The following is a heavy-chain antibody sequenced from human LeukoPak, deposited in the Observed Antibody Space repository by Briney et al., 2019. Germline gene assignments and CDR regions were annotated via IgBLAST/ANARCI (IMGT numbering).Heavy chain of an antibody. CDR3: ARLPTERYCSGGSCRIYYYYYYGMDV. J-gene: IGHJ6*02. V-gene: IGHV4-59*08. Sequence: KASETLSLTCTVSGGSISSYYWSWIRQPPGKGLEWIGYIYYSGSTNYNPSLKSRVTISVDTSKNQFSLKLSSVTAADTAVYYCARLPTERYCSGGSCRIYYYYYYGMDVWGQGTTVTVSS. D-gene: IGHD2-15*01. CDR2: IYYSGST. CDR1: GGSISSYY.